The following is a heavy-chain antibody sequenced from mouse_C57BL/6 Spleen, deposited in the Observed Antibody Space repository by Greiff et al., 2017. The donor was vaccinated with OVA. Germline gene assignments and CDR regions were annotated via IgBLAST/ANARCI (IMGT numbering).Heavy chain of an antibody. CDR3: ARLGGSRPYWYFDV. D-gene: IGHD1-1*01. CDR1: GYTFTSYG. V-gene: IGHV1-81*01. J-gene: IGHJ1*03. Sequence: VQLHQSGAELARPGASVTLSCTASGYTFTSYGLSWVKQRTGQGLEWIGELYPRRCNPYYNENCKGKATQTSDKSSSTAYMERRRLTSEDSAVYCCARLGGSRPYWYFDVWGTGTTVTVSS. CDR2: LYPRRCNP.